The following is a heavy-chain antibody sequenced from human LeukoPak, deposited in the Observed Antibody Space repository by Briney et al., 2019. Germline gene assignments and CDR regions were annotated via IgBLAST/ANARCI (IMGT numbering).Heavy chain of an antibody. D-gene: IGHD3-22*01. Sequence: GGSLRLSCAASGFTFSTYAMSWVRQAPGKGLEWVSGINWNGGSTGYADSVKGRFTISRDNAKNSLYLQMNSLRAEDTALYYCARDTYDSSGYYLPSELSYWGQGTLVTVSS. V-gene: IGHV3-20*04. CDR1: GFTFSTYA. CDR2: INWNGGST. J-gene: IGHJ4*02. CDR3: ARDTYDSSGYYLPSELSY.